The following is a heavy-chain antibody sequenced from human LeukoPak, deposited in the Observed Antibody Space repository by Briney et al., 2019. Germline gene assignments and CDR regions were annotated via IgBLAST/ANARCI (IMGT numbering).Heavy chain of an antibody. V-gene: IGHV1-69*13. Sequence: SVKVSCKASGGTFSSYAISWVRQAPGQGLEWMGGIIPIFGTANYAKKFQGRVTITADESTSTAYMELSSLRSEDTAVYYCAREIVTIFEVVIRNYYYYGMDVWGQGTTVTVSS. J-gene: IGHJ6*02. CDR2: IIPIFGTA. CDR1: GGTFSSYA. CDR3: AREIVTIFEVVIRNYYYYGMDV. D-gene: IGHD3-3*01.